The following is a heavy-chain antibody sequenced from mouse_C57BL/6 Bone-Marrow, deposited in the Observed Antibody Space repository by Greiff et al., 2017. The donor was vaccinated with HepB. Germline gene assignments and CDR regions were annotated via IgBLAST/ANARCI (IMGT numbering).Heavy chain of an antibody. D-gene: IGHD2-1*01. CDR1: GYAFRSSW. Sequence: VQLQQSGPELVKPGASVKISCKASGYAFRSSWMNWVKQRPGKGLEWIGRIYPGDGDTNYNGKFKGKATLTADKSSSTAYMQLSSLTSEDSAVYFGAVYGNYDNWGQGTTLTVSS. J-gene: IGHJ2*01. CDR2: IYPGDGDT. CDR3: AVYGNYDN. V-gene: IGHV1-82*01.